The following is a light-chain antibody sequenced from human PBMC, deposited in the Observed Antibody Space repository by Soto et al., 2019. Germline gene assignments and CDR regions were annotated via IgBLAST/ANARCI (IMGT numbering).Light chain of an antibody. CDR2: DVS. J-gene: IGLJ2*01. CDR3: SSYPSSSTLHVV. V-gene: IGLV2-14*01. CDR1: SSDVGGYNY. Sequence: QSVLTQPASVSGSPGQSITISCTGTSSDVGGYNYVSWYQQHPGKAPKLMIYDVSNRPSGVSNRFSGSKSGNTASLTISGLQAEDEAYYYCSSYPSSSTLHVVFGGGTKLTVL.